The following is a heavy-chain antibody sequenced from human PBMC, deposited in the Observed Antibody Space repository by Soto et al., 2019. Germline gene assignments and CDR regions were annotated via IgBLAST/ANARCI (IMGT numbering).Heavy chain of an antibody. CDR3: ARAPHNPSGSSYEFDY. CDR2: IYHSGST. J-gene: IGHJ4*02. D-gene: IGHD1-26*01. V-gene: IGHV4-4*02. Sequence: PSETLSLTCAVSGGSIISSNCLNLFRHPPGKGLEWIGEIYHSGSTNYNPSLKSRVTISVDKSKNQFSLKLSSVTAADTAVYYCARAPHNPSGSSYEFDYWGQGTLVTVSS. CDR1: GGSIISSNC.